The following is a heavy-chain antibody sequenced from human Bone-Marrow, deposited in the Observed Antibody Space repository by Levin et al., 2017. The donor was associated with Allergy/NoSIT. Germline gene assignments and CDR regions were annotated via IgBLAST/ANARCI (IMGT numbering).Heavy chain of an antibody. CDR2: IYYSGTT. CDR3: ARDSCTGGTCYSFSS. D-gene: IGHD2-15*01. V-gene: IGHV4-61*01. CDR1: DSSVSSGTYY. J-gene: IGHJ5*02. Sequence: MASETLSLTCTVSDSSVSSGTYYWNWIRQVPGRGLEWIGYIYYSGTTNYNPSLESRVTISLDTSKNQFSLKLTSVTAADTAVYYCARDSCTGGTCYSFSSWGQGTLVTVSS.